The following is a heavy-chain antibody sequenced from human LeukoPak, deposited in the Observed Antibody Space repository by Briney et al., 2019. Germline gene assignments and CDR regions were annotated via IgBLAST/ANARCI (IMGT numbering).Heavy chain of an antibody. CDR1: GGSFSGYY. D-gene: IGHD3-22*01. V-gene: IGHV4-34*01. CDR3: ARGYDSSDYGMDV. Sequence: SETPSLTCAVYGGSFSGYYWSWIRQPPGKGLEWIGEINHSGSTNYNPSLKSRVTISVDTSKNQFSLKLSSVTAADTAVYYCARGYDSSDYGMDVWGQGTTVTVSS. J-gene: IGHJ6*02. CDR2: INHSGST.